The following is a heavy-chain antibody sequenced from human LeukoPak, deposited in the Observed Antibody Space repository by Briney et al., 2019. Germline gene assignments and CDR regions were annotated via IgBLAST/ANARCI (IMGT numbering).Heavy chain of an antibody. CDR1: GFTFSNYG. J-gene: IGHJ4*02. CDR3: ASRIVGTPDYFDY. V-gene: IGHV3-23*01. CDR2: ISGSGHNT. D-gene: IGHD1-26*01. Sequence: GGSLRLSCAASGFTFSNYGMNWVRQAPGKGLEWVSAISGSGHNTYYADSVKGRFTISRDNSKNTLYLQMNSLRAEDTAVYYCASRIVGTPDYFDYWGLGTLVTVSS.